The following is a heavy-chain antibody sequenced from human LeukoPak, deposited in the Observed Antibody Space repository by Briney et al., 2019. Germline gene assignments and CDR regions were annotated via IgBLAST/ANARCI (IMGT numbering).Heavy chain of an antibody. CDR2: INWNGGST. J-gene: IGHJ4*02. Sequence: RPGGSLRLSCAASGFTFDDYGMSWVRQAPGKGLEWVSGINWNGGSTGYVDSVKGRFTISRDNAKNSLYLQMNSLRAEDTALYYCARDLKGATRSGYWGQGTLVTVSS. CDR3: ARDLKGATRSGY. V-gene: IGHV3-20*04. D-gene: IGHD1-26*01. CDR1: GFTFDDYG.